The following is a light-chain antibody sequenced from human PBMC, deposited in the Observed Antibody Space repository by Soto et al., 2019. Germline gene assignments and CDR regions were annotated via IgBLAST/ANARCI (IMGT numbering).Light chain of an antibody. V-gene: IGKV4-1*01. CDR2: WAS. J-gene: IGKJ1*01. Sequence: DIVMTQSPDSLAVSLGERATINCKSSQNVLYSSNNKNYLDWYQQKPGQPPKLLIYWASTRESGVPDRFSGSGSGTDFTLTISSLQAEDVAVYYCQQYYSTPWTFGQGTKVEIK. CDR1: QNVLYSSNNKNY. CDR3: QQYYSTPWT.